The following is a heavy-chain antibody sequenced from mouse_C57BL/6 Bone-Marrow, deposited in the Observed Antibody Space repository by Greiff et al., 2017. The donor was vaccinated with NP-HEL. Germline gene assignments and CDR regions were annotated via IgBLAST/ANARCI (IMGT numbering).Heavy chain of an antibody. J-gene: IGHJ3*01. V-gene: IGHV1-55*01. CDR1: GYTFTSYW. D-gene: IGHD4-1*01. Sequence: QVQLQQPGAELVKPGASVKMSCKASGYTFTSYWITWVKQRPGQGLEWIGDIYPGSGSTTYNEKFKSKATLTVDTSSSTAYRQLSSLTSEDSAVYYCARRETGTFAYWGQGTLVTVSA. CDR3: ARRETGTFAY. CDR2: IYPGSGST.